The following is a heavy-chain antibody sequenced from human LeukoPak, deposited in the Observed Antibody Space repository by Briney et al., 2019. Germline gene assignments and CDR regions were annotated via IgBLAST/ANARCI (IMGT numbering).Heavy chain of an antibody. Sequence: ASVKVSCKASGYTFTSYAMHWVRQAPGQRLEWMGWINAGNGNTKYSQKFQGRVTMTEDTSTDTAYMELSSLRSEDTAVYYCATLSPSRYCSGGSCYFSAFDIWGQGTMVTVSS. CDR3: ATLSPSRYCSGGSCYFSAFDI. CDR1: GYTFTSYA. J-gene: IGHJ3*02. V-gene: IGHV1-3*01. D-gene: IGHD2-15*01. CDR2: INAGNGNT.